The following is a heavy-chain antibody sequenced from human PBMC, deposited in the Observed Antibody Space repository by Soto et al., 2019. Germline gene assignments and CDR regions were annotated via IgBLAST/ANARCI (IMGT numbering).Heavy chain of an antibody. CDR1: GGSISSGGYY. CDR3: ARAPHYYDSSGYPN. Sequence: SETLSLTFTVSGGSISSGGYYWSWIRQHPGKGLEWIGYIYYSGSTYYNPSLKSRVTISVDTSKNQFSLKLSSVTAADTAVYYCARAPHYYDSSGYPNWGQGTLVTVSS. V-gene: IGHV4-31*03. CDR2: IYYSGST. D-gene: IGHD3-22*01. J-gene: IGHJ4*02.